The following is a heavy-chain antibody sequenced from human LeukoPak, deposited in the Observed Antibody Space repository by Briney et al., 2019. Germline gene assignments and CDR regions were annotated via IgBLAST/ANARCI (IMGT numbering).Heavy chain of an antibody. CDR2: INHSGST. J-gene: IGHJ5*02. CDR3: ARGPTYYDFWSGYVNWFDP. V-gene: IGHV4-34*01. Sequence: SETLSLTCAVYGGSFSVYYWSWIRQPPGKGLEWIGEINHSGSTNYNPSLKSRVTISVDTSKNQFSLKLSSVTAADTAVYYCARGPTYYDFWSGYVNWFDPWGQGTLVTVSS. D-gene: IGHD3-3*01. CDR1: GGSFSVYY.